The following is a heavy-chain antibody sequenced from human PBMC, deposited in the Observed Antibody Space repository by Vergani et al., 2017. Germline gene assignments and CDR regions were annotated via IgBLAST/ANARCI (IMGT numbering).Heavy chain of an antibody. V-gene: IGHV3-23*01. Sequence: EVQLLESGGGLVQPGGSLRLSCAASGFTFSSYAMSWVRQVPGKGLEWVSAISARYPSTYYADSVKGRFTISRDNSKNMLYLQMNSLRAEDTAVYYCARLSYDTTPYLQGGYDCWGQGTLVSVSS. CDR2: ISARYPST. CDR3: ARLSYDTTPYLQGGYDC. J-gene: IGHJ4*02. D-gene: IGHD3-22*01. CDR1: GFTFSSYA.